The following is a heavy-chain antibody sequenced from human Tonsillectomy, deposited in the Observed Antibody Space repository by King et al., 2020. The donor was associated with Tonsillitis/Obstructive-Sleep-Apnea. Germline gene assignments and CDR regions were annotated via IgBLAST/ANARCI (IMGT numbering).Heavy chain of an antibody. CDR2: IKSKSDGGTT. CDR3: TTYDFWSGYSYYFDY. Sequence: DVQLVESGGGLVKPGGSLRLSCAASGFTFSNAWMSWVRQAPGKGLEWVGRIKSKSDGGTTDYAAPGQGRFTLSRDDSKNTLYLQMNSLKTEDTAVYYCTTYDFWSGYSYYFDYWGQGTLVTVSS. V-gene: IGHV3-15*01. D-gene: IGHD3-3*01. CDR1: GFTFSNAW. J-gene: IGHJ4*02.